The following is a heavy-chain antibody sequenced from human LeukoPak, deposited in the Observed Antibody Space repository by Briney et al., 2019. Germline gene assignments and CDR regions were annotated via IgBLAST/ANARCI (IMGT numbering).Heavy chain of an antibody. V-gene: IGHV5-51*01. CDR3: ARSLGRLYYFDY. CDR1: GYTFTSYW. Sequence: GESLKISCKGFGYTFTSYWIGWVRQIPGKGLEWMGIIYPGDSDTRYSPSFQGQVTISADKSISTAYLQWSSLRASDTAMYYCARSLGRLYYFDYWGQGTLVTVSS. CDR2: IYPGDSDT. J-gene: IGHJ4*02. D-gene: IGHD2-21*01.